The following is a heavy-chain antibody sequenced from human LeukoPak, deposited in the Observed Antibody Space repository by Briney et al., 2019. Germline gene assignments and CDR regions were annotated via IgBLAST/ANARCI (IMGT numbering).Heavy chain of an antibody. Sequence: GSSVKVSCKASGGTFSSYAISWVRQAPGQGLEWMGGIIPIFGTANYAQEFQGRVTITADKSTSTAYMELSSLRSEDTAVYYCARGREGSSWYLVYFDYWGQGTLVTVSS. CDR3: ARGREGSSWYLVYFDY. D-gene: IGHD6-13*01. CDR2: IIPIFGTA. V-gene: IGHV1-69*06. CDR1: GGTFSSYA. J-gene: IGHJ4*02.